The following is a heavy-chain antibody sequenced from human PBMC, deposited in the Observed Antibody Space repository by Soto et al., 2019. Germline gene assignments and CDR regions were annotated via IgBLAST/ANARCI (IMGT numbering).Heavy chain of an antibody. J-gene: IGHJ4*02. V-gene: IGHV3-7*04. Sequence: EVQLVESGGGLVQPGGSLRLSCAASGFTFSGYWMSWVRQAPGKGLEWVANIKHDGSERYYVDSVEGRFTISKENAKNSLYLQMPSLRAEATAVYYCARYYDRTPGIYWGQGTRVTVSS. CDR3: ARYYDRTPGIY. CDR2: IKHDGSER. D-gene: IGHD3-22*01. CDR1: GFTFSGYW.